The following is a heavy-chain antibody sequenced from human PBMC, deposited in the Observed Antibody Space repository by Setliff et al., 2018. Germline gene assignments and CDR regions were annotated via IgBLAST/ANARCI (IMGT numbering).Heavy chain of an antibody. J-gene: IGHJ4*02. V-gene: IGHV5-51*01. CDR1: GYRFTTYW. D-gene: IGHD5-12*01. CDR3: VRHRVGNSGYAIPILDF. CDR2: IYPGDSDT. Sequence: GESLKISCKGSGYRFTTYWIAWVRQMPGKGLEWMGIIYPGDSDTRYSPSFQGQVTISVDKSLSTAYLQWSSLKASDTAIYYCVRHRVGNSGYAIPILDFWGQGALVTVSS.